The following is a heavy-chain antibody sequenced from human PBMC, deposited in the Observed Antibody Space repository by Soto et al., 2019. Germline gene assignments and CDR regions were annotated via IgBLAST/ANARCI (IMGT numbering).Heavy chain of an antibody. V-gene: IGHV1-2*04. CDR3: ARRSPYYYDSSGYYLYYFDY. D-gene: IGHD3-22*01. CDR2: INPNSGGT. Sequence: GASVKVSCKASGYTFTGYYMHWVRQAPGQGLEWMGWINPNSGGTNYAQKFQGWVTMTRDTSISTAYMELSRLRSDDTAVYYCARRSPYYYDSSGYYLYYFDYRGQGTLVTVSS. J-gene: IGHJ4*02. CDR1: GYTFTGYY.